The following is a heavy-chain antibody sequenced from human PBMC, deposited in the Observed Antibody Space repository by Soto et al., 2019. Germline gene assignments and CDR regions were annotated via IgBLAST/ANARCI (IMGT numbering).Heavy chain of an antibody. V-gene: IGHV2-26*01. CDR3: ARICSSWHPPLYYFDY. D-gene: IGHD6-13*01. J-gene: IGHJ4*02. Sequence: QVTLKESGPVLVKPTETLTLTCTVSGFSLSNARMGVSWIRQPPGKALEWLAHIFSNDEKSYSTSLKSRLTISKDTSNSQVVLTMTNMDPVDTATYYCARICSSWHPPLYYFDYWGQGTLVTVSS. CDR1: GFSLSNARMG. CDR2: IFSNDEK.